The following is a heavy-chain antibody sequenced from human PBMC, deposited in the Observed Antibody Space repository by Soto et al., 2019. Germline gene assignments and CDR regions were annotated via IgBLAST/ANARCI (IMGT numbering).Heavy chain of an antibody. CDR1: GGSISSSSYY. CDR3: ARRSTDPEFDP. Sequence: SETLSLTCTVSGGSISSSSYYWGWIRQPPGKGLEWIGSIYYSGSTYYNPSLKSRVTISVDTSKNQFSLKLSSVTAADTAVYYCARRSTDPEFDPWGQGTLVTVSS. CDR2: IYYSGST. J-gene: IGHJ5*02. V-gene: IGHV4-39*01.